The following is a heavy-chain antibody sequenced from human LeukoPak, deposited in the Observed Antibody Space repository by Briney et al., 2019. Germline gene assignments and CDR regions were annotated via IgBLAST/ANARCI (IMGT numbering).Heavy chain of an antibody. D-gene: IGHD3-9*01. V-gene: IGHV4-39*01. J-gene: IGHJ4*02. CDR3: ARHHLIDWSPAVDY. Sequence: SETLSLTCTVSGVSISSSNSYWGWIRQPPGKGLEWIGSIYYSGDTYYNASLKSQVSISIDTSKNQFSLRLTSVTAADTAVYYCARHHLIDWSPAVDYWGQGTLVTVSS. CDR1: GVSISSSNSY. CDR2: IYYSGDT.